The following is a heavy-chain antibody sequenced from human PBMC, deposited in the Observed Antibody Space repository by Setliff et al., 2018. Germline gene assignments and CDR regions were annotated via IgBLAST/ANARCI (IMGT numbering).Heavy chain of an antibody. CDR1: GDSISDDYW. CDR2: INQSGTT. V-gene: IGHV4-4*01. D-gene: IGHD1-1*01. Sequence: LSLTCAVSGDSISDDYWWSWVRQSPGRELEWIGEINQSGTTNYNPPPRSRATISVDNSKNQFSLNLNSVTVADTAVYFCARGARTGHLDSWGQGTLVTVSS. CDR3: ARGARTGHLDS. J-gene: IGHJ4*02.